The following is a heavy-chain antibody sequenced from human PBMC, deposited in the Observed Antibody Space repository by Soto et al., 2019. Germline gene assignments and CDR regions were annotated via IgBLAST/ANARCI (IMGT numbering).Heavy chain of an antibody. V-gene: IGHV1-18*01. Sequence: GASVKVSCKASGYTFNIFGISWVRQAPGQGLEWMGWISARNGNTDYAQKVQGRVTMTTDTSTSTAYMELRSLRSDDTSVYYCARAGAEVPMYFDLWGQGTLVPVDS. CDR2: ISARNGNT. J-gene: IGHJ4*02. CDR1: GYTFNIFG. D-gene: IGHD2-8*01. CDR3: ARAGAEVPMYFDL.